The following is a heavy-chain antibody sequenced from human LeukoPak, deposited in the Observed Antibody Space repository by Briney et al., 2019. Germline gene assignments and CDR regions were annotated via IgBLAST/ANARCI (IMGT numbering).Heavy chain of an antibody. V-gene: IGHV3-48*01. J-gene: IGHJ4*02. CDR2: ISSSSSTI. CDR3: ARGLILEWLPSYYFDY. Sequence: QTGGSLRLSCAASGFTFSSYSMNWVRQAPGKGLEWVSYISSSSSTIYYADSVKGRFTFSRDNAKNSLYLQMNSLRAEDTAVYYCARGLILEWLPSYYFDYWGQGTLVTVSS. CDR1: GFTFSSYS. D-gene: IGHD2-15*01.